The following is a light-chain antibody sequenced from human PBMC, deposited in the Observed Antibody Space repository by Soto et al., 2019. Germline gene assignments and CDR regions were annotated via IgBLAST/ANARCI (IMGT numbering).Light chain of an antibody. J-gene: IGLJ1*01. V-gene: IGLV2-14*01. Sequence: QSVLTQPASVSGSPGQSITISCTGTSSDVGGYNYVSWYQQHPGKAPKLMIYDVSNRPSGVSNRFSGSKSGNTASLTTSGLQAEVEADYYCSSYTSSSTPVFGTGTKVTVL. CDR2: DVS. CDR1: SSDVGGYNY. CDR3: SSYTSSSTPV.